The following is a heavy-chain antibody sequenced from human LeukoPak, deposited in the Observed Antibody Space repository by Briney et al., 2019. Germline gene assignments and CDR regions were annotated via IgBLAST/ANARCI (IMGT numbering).Heavy chain of an antibody. V-gene: IGHV4-39*01. J-gene: IGHJ4*02. D-gene: IGHD4-17*01. Sequence: SETLSLPCTVSGGSISSSSYYWSWIRQPPGKGLEWIGEINHSGSTNYNPSLKSRVTISVDTSKNQFSLKLSSVTAADTAVYYCARHGSAYTVTYRGYYFDYWGQGTLVTVSS. CDR3: ARHGSAYTVTYRGYYFDY. CDR1: GGSISSSSYY. CDR2: INHSGST.